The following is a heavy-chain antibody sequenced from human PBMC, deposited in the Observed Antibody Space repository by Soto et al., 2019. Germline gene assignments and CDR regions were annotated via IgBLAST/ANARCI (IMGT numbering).Heavy chain of an antibody. V-gene: IGHV3-33*01. CDR3: ARDRGQLVRGYGY. D-gene: IGHD6-6*01. Sequence: QGQLVESGGGVVQPGRSLRLSCAASGFTFSSYGMHWVRQAPGKGLEWVAVIWYDGSNKYYADSVKGRFTISRDNSKNTLYLQMNSLRAEDTAVYYCARDRGQLVRGYGYWGQGTLVTVSS. CDR1: GFTFSSYG. J-gene: IGHJ4*02. CDR2: IWYDGSNK.